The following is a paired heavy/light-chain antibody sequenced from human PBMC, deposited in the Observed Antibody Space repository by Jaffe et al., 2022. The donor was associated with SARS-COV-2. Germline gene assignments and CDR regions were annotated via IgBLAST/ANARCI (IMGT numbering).Heavy chain of an antibody. J-gene: IGHJ5*02. CDR1: GYTFTGYY. CDR2: INPNSGGT. Sequence: QVQLVQSGAEVKKPGASVKVSCKASGYTFTGYYMHWVRQAPGQGLEWMGRINPNSGGTNYAQKFQGRVTMTRDTSISTAYMELSRLRSDDTAVYYCARDRERKGAWIHDPWGQGTLVTVSS. CDR3: ARDRERKGAWIHDP. D-gene: IGHD5-18*01. V-gene: IGHV1-2*06.
Light chain of an antibody. V-gene: IGKV1-6*01. CDR3: LQDYNFWT. CDR1: QGIRND. Sequence: AIQMTQSPSSLSASVGDRVTITCRASQGIRNDLGWYQQKPGKAPKLLIYAASSLQSGVPSRFSGSGSGTDFTLTISSLQPEDFATYYCLQDYNFWTFGQGTKVEIK. J-gene: IGKJ1*01. CDR2: AAS.